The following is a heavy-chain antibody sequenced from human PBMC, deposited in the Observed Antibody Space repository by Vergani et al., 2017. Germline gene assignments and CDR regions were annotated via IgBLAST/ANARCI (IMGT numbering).Heavy chain of an antibody. CDR2: ISGDGTTT. CDR3: ASDTTMAVSSDERDAGVDV. D-gene: IGHD5-18*01. CDR1: EFNFRDFY. J-gene: IGHJ6*02. V-gene: IGHV3-11*04. Sequence: QVQLVESGGGLVKPEGSLRLSCVASEFNFRDFYMNWFRQSPGRGLEWVSYISGDGTTTNYADSVKGRFTISRDNAKKKLFLEMKSLRGDDTAIYYCASDTTMAVSSDERDAGVDVWGPGTTVIVS.